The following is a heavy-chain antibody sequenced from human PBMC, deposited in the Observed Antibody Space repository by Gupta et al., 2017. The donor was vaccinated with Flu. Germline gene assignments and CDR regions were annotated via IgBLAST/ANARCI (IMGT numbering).Heavy chain of an antibody. D-gene: IGHD2-2*01. CDR3: ARDLVWEYQLLYYYYGMDV. J-gene: IGHJ6*02. CDR2: IWYDGSNK. V-gene: IGHV3-33*01. CDR1: GFTFSSYG. Sequence: QVQLVESGGGVVQPGRSLRLSCAASGFTFSSYGMHWVRQAPGKGLEWVAVIWYDGSNKYYADSVKGRFTISRDNSKNTLYLQMNSLRAEDTAVYYCARDLVWEYQLLYYYYGMDVWGQGTTVTVSS.